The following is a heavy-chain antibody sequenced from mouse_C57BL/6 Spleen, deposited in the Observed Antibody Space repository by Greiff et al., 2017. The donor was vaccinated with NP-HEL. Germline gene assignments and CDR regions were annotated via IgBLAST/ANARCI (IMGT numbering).Heavy chain of an antibody. CDR3: ARCGSSYDGFAY. CDR1: GYTFTSYW. J-gene: IGHJ3*01. V-gene: IGHV1-64*01. D-gene: IGHD1-1*01. Sequence: QVQLQQSGAELVKPGASVKLSCKASGYTFTSYWMHWVKQRPGQGLEWIGMIHPNSGSTNYNEKFKSKATLTVDKSSSTAYMQLSSLTSEDSAVYYCARCGSSYDGFAYWGQGTLVTVSA. CDR2: IHPNSGST.